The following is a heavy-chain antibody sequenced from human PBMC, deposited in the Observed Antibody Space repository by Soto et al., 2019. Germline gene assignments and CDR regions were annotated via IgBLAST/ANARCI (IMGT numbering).Heavy chain of an antibody. D-gene: IGHD2-8*01. Sequence: ASVKLSCKASGYTFTSYYMHWVRQAPGQGLEWMGIINPSVGSTSYAQKFQGRVTMTRDTSTSTVDMELSSLRSEDTAVYYCERREIVLMVYAIRGDNDYGTDVGGQ. CDR1: GYTFTSYY. V-gene: IGHV1-46*01. J-gene: IGHJ6*01. CDR3: ERREIVLMVYAIRGDNDYGTDV. CDR2: INPSVGST.